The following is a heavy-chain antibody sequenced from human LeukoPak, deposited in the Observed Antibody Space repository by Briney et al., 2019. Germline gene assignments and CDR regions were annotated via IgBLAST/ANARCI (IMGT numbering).Heavy chain of an antibody. J-gene: IGHJ4*02. CDR3: ARVRCSGGSCPIDY. CDR1: GGSISSYY. CDR2: IYTSGST. Sequence: PSETLSLTCTVSGGSISSYYWSWTRQPAGKGLEWIGRIYTSGSTNYNPSLKSQVTMSVDTSKNQFSLKLSSVTAADTAVYYCARVRCSGGSCPIDYWGQGTLVTVSS. V-gene: IGHV4-4*07. D-gene: IGHD2-15*01.